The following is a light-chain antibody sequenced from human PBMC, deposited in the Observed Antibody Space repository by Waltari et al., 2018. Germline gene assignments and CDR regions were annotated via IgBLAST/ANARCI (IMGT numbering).Light chain of an antibody. V-gene: IGLV2-23*01. J-gene: IGLJ2*01. CDR2: DGS. CDR1: SSDVGGYNY. Sequence: QSALTQPASVSGSPGQSLTISCPGTSSDVGGYNYVSWYQQYPDKAPKLMIYDGSKRPSGVSNRFSGSKSGNTASLTISGLQAEDEADYYCCSYAGSSTHVLFGGGTKLTVL. CDR3: CSYAGSSTHVL.